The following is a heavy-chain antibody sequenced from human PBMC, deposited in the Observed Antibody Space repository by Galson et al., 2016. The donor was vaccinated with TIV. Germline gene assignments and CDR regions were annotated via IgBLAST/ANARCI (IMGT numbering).Heavy chain of an antibody. D-gene: IGHD6-13*01. CDR1: GFTFSSYS. Sequence: SLRLSCAASGFTFSSYSMHWVRQAPGQGLEWVSFISYDGSDKNYADSVKGRFTISRDKSKNTLYLQMNRLRAEDTALYYCARGFSSYSFDYGGQGTLVTVSS. J-gene: IGHJ4*02. V-gene: IGHV3-30-3*01. CDR3: ARGFSSYSFDY. CDR2: ISYDGSDK.